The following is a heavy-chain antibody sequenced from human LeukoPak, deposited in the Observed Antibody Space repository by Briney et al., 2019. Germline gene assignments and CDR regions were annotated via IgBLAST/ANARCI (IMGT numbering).Heavy chain of an antibody. Sequence: HPGRSLRLSCAASGFTFSSYAMHWVRQAPGKGLEWVAVISYDGSNKYYADSVKGRFTISRDNSKNTLYLQMNSLRAEDTAVYYCAVARGYSSGWYGNAFDIWGQGTMVTVSS. D-gene: IGHD6-19*01. V-gene: IGHV3-30-3*01. CDR1: GFTFSSYA. CDR3: AVARGYSSGWYGNAFDI. CDR2: ISYDGSNK. J-gene: IGHJ3*02.